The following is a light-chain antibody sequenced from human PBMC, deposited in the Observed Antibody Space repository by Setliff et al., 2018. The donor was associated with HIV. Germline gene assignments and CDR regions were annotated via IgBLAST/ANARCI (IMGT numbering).Light chain of an antibody. CDR3: SSYTTSSTLPYV. CDR2: EVS. V-gene: IGLV2-14*01. CDR1: SSDVGRYNY. J-gene: IGLJ1*01. Sequence: QSALTQPASVSGSPGQSITISCTGTSSDVGRYNYVSWYQQHPGKAPKLMIYEVSNRPSGVSNRFSGSKSGNTASLTISGLQTEDEADYYCSSYTTSSTLPYVFGTGTKGTVL.